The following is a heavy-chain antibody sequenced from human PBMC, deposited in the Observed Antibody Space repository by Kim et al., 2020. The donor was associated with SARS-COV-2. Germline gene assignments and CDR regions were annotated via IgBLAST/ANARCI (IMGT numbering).Heavy chain of an antibody. V-gene: IGHV3-48*03. CDR3: AISGSYYLFSAYYFDY. Sequence: SVKDRFTISRDNAKNSLYLQMTSLRAEDTAVYYCAISGSYYLFSAYYFDYWGQGTLVTVSS. J-gene: IGHJ4*02. D-gene: IGHD1-26*01.